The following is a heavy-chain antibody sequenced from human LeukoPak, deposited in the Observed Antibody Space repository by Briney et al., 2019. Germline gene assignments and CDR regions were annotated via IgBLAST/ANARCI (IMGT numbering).Heavy chain of an antibody. V-gene: IGHV3-64*01. Sequence: GGSLRLSCAASGFTFSSYAMHWVRQAPGKGLEYVSAISSNGGSTYYANSVKGRFTISRDNSKNTLYLQMGSLRAEDMAVYYCARGHYDFWRTKTYFDYWGQGTLVTVSS. CDR2: ISSNGGST. J-gene: IGHJ4*02. CDR1: GFTFSSYA. D-gene: IGHD3-3*01. CDR3: ARGHYDFWRTKTYFDY.